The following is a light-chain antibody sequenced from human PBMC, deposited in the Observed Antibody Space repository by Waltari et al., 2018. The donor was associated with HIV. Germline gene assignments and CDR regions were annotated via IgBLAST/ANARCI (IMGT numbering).Light chain of an antibody. Sequence: QSALTQPSSVSGSPGQSITISRTGTSTTVGSDVIVSPDQQHPGEAPKLIIYEVTKRPSGVSNRFSGSKSGNTASLTISGLQAEDEADYYCCSCPRSGIRYVFGTGTKVTVL. J-gene: IGLJ1*01. CDR3: CSCPRSGIRYV. CDR1: STTVGSDVI. V-gene: IGLV2-23*02. CDR2: EVT.